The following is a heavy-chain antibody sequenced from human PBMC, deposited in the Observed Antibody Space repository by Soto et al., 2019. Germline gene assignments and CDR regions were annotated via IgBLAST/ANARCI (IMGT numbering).Heavy chain of an antibody. J-gene: IGHJ4*02. CDR1: GGSISSGGYY. CDR2: IYYSGST. CDR3: ARVGYDILTGYYFDY. Sequence: PSETLSLTCTVSGGSISSGGYYWSWIRQHPGKGLEWIGYIYYSGSTYYNPSLKSRVTISVDTSKNQFSLKLSSVTAADTAVYYCARVGYDILTGYYFDYWGQGTLVTVSS. D-gene: IGHD3-9*01. V-gene: IGHV4-31*03.